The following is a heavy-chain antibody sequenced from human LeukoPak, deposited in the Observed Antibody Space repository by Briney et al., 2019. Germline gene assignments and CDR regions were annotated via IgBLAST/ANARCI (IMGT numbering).Heavy chain of an antibody. V-gene: IGHV3-23*01. Sequence: GSLRLSCAASGFTFSSYGMSWVRQAPGKGLEWVSAISGSGGSTYYADSVKGRFTISRDNSKNTLYLQMNRLRAEDTAIYYCAKDSRSSGWYNWFDPWGQGTLVTVSS. D-gene: IGHD6-19*01. J-gene: IGHJ5*02. CDR1: GFTFSSYG. CDR2: ISGSGGST. CDR3: AKDSRSSGWYNWFDP.